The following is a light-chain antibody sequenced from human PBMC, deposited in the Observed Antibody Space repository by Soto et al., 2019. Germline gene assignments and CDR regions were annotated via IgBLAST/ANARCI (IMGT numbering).Light chain of an antibody. J-gene: IGLJ2*01. CDR1: SGHSSYA. CDR3: QTWGSGTVV. CDR2: LNSDGSH. V-gene: IGLV4-69*01. Sequence: QLVLTQSPSASASLGASVKLTCTLSSGHSSYAIAWHQQQPEQGPRYLMKLNSDGSHSKGDGIPDRFSGSSSGAERYLTISRLQSEDEADYYCQTWGSGTVVFGGGTKLTVL.